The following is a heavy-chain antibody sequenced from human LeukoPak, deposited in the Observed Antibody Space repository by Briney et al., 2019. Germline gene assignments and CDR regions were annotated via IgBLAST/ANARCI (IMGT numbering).Heavy chain of an antibody. J-gene: IGHJ4*02. CDR1: GFTFSSYA. D-gene: IGHD3-10*01. V-gene: IGHV3-30*04. CDR2: ISYDGSNK. CDR3: TSIAARGVTN. Sequence: GRSLRLSCAASGFTFSSYAMHWVRQAPGKGLEWVAVISYDGSNKYYADSVKGRFTISRDNSKNTLYLQMNSLKTEDTAVYYCTSIAARGVTNWGQGTLVTVSS.